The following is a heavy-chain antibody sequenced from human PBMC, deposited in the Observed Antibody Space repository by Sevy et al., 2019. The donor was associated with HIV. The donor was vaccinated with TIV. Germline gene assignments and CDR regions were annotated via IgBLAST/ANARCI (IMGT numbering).Heavy chain of an antibody. Sequence: SETLSLTCAVYGGSFSGYYWSWIRQPPGKGLEWIGEINHSGSTNYNPSLKSRVTISVDTSKNQFSLKLSSVTAADTAVYYCASAKGPIAAAVWFDPWGQGTLVTVSS. CDR2: INHSGST. J-gene: IGHJ5*02. D-gene: IGHD6-13*01. CDR1: GGSFSGYY. CDR3: ASAKGPIAAAVWFDP. V-gene: IGHV4-34*01.